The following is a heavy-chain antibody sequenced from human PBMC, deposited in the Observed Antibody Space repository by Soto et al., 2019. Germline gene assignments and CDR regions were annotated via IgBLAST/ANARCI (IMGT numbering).Heavy chain of an antibody. CDR3: ARDGAVAGDSNFDY. J-gene: IGHJ4*02. V-gene: IGHV1-3*01. CDR1: GYTFSSYA. CDR2: VNAGNGNT. D-gene: IGHD6-19*01. Sequence: ASVKVSCKASGYTFSSYAMHWVRQAPGQRLEWMGWVNAGNGNTKYSQKFQGRVTITRDTSASTAYMELSSLRSEDTAVYYCARDGAVAGDSNFDYWGQGTLVTVSS.